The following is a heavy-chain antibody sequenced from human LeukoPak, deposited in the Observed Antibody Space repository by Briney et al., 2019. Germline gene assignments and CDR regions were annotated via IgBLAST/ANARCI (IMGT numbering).Heavy chain of an antibody. CDR3: ARDGAFDV. CDR1: GYTFTGYY. V-gene: IGHV1-2*02. J-gene: IGHJ3*01. CDR2: INPNSGDT. Sequence: GASVKVSCKASGYTFTGYYIHWVRQAPGQGLEWMGWINPNSGDTNYAQNSQGRVTLTRDTSISTAYMELSRLRSDDTAVYYCARDGAFDVWGQGTMVTVSS.